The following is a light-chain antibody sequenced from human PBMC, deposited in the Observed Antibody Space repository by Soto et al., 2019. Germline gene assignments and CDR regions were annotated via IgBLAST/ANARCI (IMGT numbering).Light chain of an antibody. V-gene: IGLV2-14*01. Sequence: QSVLTQPASVSGSPGQSXTISCTGTSSDVGGYNYVSWYQQHPGKAPKLMIYDVSNRPSGVSNRFSGSKSGNTASLTISGLQAEDEADYYCSSYTSSSTRVFGGGTKLTVL. CDR2: DVS. CDR3: SSYTSSSTRV. CDR1: SSDVGGYNY. J-gene: IGLJ2*01.